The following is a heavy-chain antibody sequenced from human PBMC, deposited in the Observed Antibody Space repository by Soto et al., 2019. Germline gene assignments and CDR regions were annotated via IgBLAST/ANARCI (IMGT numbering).Heavy chain of an antibody. CDR3: AKDGYDTTYYFDY. Sequence: EVQLLESGGGLVQPGGSLRLSCAASGFTFSSYAMSWVRQAPGKGLEWVSAISGSGGSTYYADSVKGRFTNSRDNAKNTRYRQMNSLRAVDTAVYYCAKDGYDTTYYFDYWGQGTLVTVSS. CDR1: GFTFSSYA. J-gene: IGHJ4*02. D-gene: IGHD3-9*01. CDR2: ISGSGGST. V-gene: IGHV3-23*01.